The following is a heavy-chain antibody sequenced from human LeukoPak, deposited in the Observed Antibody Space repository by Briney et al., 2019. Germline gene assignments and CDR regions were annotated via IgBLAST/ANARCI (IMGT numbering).Heavy chain of an antibody. CDR3: ARTYDSSGYYYNWFDP. D-gene: IGHD3-22*01. CDR1: GYTFTSYD. Sequence: ASVKVSCKASGYTFTSYDINWVRQAPGQGLEWMGWINPNSGGTNYAQKFQGRVTMTRDTSISTAYMELSRLRSDDTAVYYCARTYDSSGYYYNWFDPWGQGTLVTVSS. V-gene: IGHV1-2*02. J-gene: IGHJ5*02. CDR2: INPNSGGT.